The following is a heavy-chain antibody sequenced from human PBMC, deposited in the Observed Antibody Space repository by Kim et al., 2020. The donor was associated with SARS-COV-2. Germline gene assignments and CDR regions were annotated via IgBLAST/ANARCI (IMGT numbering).Heavy chain of an antibody. CDR2: ISGNSVNT. CDR3: VKDRETSSSLFDY. V-gene: IGHV3-11*06. CDR1: GFPFSVYY. Sequence: LSLTCAASGFPFSVYYMSWIRQTPGKGLEWLSYISGNSVNTYYADSVTGRFAISRDNTKNSLYLQMNNLRAEDTALSYCVKDRETSSSLFDYWGQGALVTVSS. J-gene: IGHJ4*02. D-gene: IGHD6-6*01.